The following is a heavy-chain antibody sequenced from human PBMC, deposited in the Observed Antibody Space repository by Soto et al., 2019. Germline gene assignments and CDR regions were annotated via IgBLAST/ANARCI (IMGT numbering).Heavy chain of an antibody. Sequence: ETLCLTCTVYGVSFSGYYWSWIRQPPGKGLEWIGEINHSGSTNYNPSLKSRVTISVDTSKNQFSLKLSSVTAADTAVYYCARGEVDTAIWSFGDSSSYPYYYGMDVWGQGTTVTV. D-gene: IGHD5-18*01. CDR1: GVSFSGYY. CDR2: INHSGST. CDR3: ARGEVDTAIWSFGDSSSYPYYYGMDV. J-gene: IGHJ6*02. V-gene: IGHV4-34*01.